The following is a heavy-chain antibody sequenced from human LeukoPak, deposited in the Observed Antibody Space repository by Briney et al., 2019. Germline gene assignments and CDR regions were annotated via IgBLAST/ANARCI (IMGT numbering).Heavy chain of an antibody. CDR1: GYSITSSSW. CDR2: IYHSGTT. D-gene: IGHD3-10*01. V-gene: IGHV4-28*01. Sequence: SDTLSLTCAVSGYSITSSSWWGWIRQPPGKGLEWIGYIYHSGTTYYNPSLQSRVTMSVDTSKNQFSLELSSVTAVDTAVYYCARKENVYYYFDYWGQGTLVTVSS. CDR3: ARKENVYYYFDY. J-gene: IGHJ4*02.